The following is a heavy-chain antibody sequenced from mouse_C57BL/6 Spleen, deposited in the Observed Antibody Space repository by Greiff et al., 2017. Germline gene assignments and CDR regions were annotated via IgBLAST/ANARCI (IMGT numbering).Heavy chain of an antibody. CDR2: IDPETGGT. D-gene: IGHD1-1*01. CDR3: TRKSLYYGSSSDFFDY. Sequence: VQLQQSGAELVRPGASVTLSCKASGYTFTDYEMHWVKQTPVHGLEWIGAIDPETGGTAYNQKFKGKAILTADKSSSTAYMELRSLTSEDSAVYYCTRKSLYYGSSSDFFDYWGQGTTLTVSS. J-gene: IGHJ2*01. CDR1: GYTFTDYE. V-gene: IGHV1-15*01.